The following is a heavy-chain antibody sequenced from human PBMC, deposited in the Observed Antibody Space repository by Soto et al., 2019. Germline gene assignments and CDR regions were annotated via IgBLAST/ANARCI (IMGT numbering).Heavy chain of an antibody. Sequence: EVQLVESGGGLVKPGGSLRLSCAASGFTFSSYSMNWVRQAPGKGLEWVSSISSSSDYIYYADSVKGRFTISRDNAKNSLYLQMNSLRAEDTAVYYCARDRYGDYVFDYWGQGTLVTVSS. V-gene: IGHV3-21*01. CDR3: ARDRYGDYVFDY. CDR2: ISSSSDYI. CDR1: GFTFSSYS. D-gene: IGHD4-17*01. J-gene: IGHJ4*02.